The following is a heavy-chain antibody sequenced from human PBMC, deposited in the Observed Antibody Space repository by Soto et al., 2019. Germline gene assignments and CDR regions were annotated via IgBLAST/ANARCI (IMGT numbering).Heavy chain of an antibody. CDR3: VREDWHRFDS. J-gene: IGHJ4*02. Sequence: EVQLVESGGGLVQPGGSLRLHCEASGFMLSPYWMSWVRQDPGKGLEWVATISGGASDKFYVDSVKGRFTISRDDAKNSVYLQLNSLRDEDTAVYYCVREDWHRFDSWGQGTLVTVSS. CDR1: GFMLSPYW. D-gene: IGHD2-21*01. V-gene: IGHV3-7*01. CDR2: ISGGASDK.